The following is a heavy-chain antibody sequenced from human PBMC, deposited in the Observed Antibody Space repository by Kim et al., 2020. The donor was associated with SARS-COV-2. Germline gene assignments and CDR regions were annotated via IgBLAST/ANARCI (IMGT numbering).Heavy chain of an antibody. V-gene: IGHV4-59*13. J-gene: IGHJ4*02. CDR2: IYYSGST. D-gene: IGHD2-15*01. CDR1: GGSISSYY. Sequence: SETLSLTCTVSGGSISSYYWSWIRQPPGKGLEWIGYIYYSGSTNYNPSLKSRVTISVDTSKNQFSLKLSSVTAADTAVYYCARTTHCSGGSCPFFYFDYWGQGTLGTVSS. CDR3: ARTTHCSGGSCPFFYFDY.